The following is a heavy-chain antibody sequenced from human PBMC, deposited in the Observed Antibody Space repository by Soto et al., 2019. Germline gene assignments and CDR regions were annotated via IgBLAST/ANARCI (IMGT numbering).Heavy chain of an antibody. CDR1: GCSTTSAY. V-gene: IGHV4-59*01. CDR2: IFHSLGA. Sequence: SLTCSVAGCSTTSAYWSWIRQPPGKGLEWLGYIFHSLGAKYNPSLGSRGTISLDTSKNQLSLSLRSVTAADTAIYFCVRALNGSGDYWGQGTMVTVSS. CDR3: VRALNGSGDY. D-gene: IGHD3-10*01. J-gene: IGHJ4*02.